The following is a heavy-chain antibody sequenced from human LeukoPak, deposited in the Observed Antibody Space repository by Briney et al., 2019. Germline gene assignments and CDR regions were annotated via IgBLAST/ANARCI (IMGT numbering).Heavy chain of an antibody. CDR2: ISSSSSTI. J-gene: IGHJ4*02. Sequence: GGSLRLSCAASGFTFSSYSMNWVHQAPGKELEWVSYISSSSSTIYYADSVKGRFTISRDNAKNSLYLQMNSLRAEDTAVYYCAREGDYYDPTEFDYWGQGTLVTVSS. D-gene: IGHD3-22*01. V-gene: IGHV3-48*01. CDR1: GFTFSSYS. CDR3: AREGDYYDPTEFDY.